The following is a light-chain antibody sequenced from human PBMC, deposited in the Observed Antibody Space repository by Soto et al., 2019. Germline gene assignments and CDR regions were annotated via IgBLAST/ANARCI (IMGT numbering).Light chain of an antibody. Sequence: EVEMTESRATRSVSPGERATLSCRASQSVSSSYLAWYQQKPGQAPRLLIYGASSRATGIPDRFSGSGSGTDFTLTISRLEPEDFAVYYCQQYGSSSWTFGQGTNVAI. CDR2: GAS. V-gene: IGKV3-20*01. J-gene: IGKJ1*01. CDR3: QQYGSSSWT. CDR1: QSVSSSY.